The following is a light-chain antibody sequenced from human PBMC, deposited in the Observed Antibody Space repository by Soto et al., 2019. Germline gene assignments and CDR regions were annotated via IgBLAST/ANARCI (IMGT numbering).Light chain of an antibody. J-gene: IGLJ3*02. CDR3: QSYDSSSWV. CDR2: EDN. V-gene: IGLV6-57*02. Sequence: NFMLTQPHSVSASPGKTVTISCTGSSGSIASNFVQWYQQRPGSAPSTVIYEDNQRPSGVPDRFSGSIDSSSNSASLTISGLKTEDEADYYCQSYDSSSWVFGGGTQLTVL. CDR1: SGSIASNF.